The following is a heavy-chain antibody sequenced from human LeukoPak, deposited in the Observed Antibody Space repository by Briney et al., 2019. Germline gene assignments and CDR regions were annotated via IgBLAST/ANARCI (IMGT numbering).Heavy chain of an antibody. Sequence: GGSLRLSCADSGFTLSSNYMSWVRQAPGKGVEGVSVIYSGVSTYYADSVKGRFTISRDTSKNTLYLQMNSLRAQDMALYYCAKDGGYDFCSGYYFDYWGQGTLVSVSS. J-gene: IGHJ4*02. D-gene: IGHD3-3*01. CDR2: IYSGVST. CDR1: GFTLSSNY. V-gene: IGHV3-53*01. CDR3: AKDGGYDFCSGYYFDY.